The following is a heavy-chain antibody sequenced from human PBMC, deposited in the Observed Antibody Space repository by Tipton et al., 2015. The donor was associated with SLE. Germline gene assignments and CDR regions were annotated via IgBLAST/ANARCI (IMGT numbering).Heavy chain of an antibody. V-gene: IGHV4-59*01. CDR2: IYYSGST. CDR3: ARVSHTISAFDI. D-gene: IGHD5-12*01. Sequence: TLSLTCTVSGGSISSYYWSWIRQPPGKGLEWIGYIYYSGSTNYNPSLKSRVTISVDTSKSQFSLKLSSVTAADTAVYYCARVSHTISAFDIWGQGAMVTVSS. CDR1: GGSISSYY. J-gene: IGHJ3*02.